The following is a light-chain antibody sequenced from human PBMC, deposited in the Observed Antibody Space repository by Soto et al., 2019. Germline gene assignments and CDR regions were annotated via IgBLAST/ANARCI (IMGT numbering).Light chain of an antibody. CDR3: QQYNSYLFT. CDR2: DAS. CDR1: QSISSW. V-gene: IGKV1-5*01. J-gene: IGKJ3*01. Sequence: DIQMTQSPSTLSASVGDRVTITCRASQSISSWLAWYQQKPGKAPNLLIYDASTLESGGPSRFSGSGSGTEFTLTISSLQPDDLATYYCQQYNSYLFTFGPGPKVDSK.